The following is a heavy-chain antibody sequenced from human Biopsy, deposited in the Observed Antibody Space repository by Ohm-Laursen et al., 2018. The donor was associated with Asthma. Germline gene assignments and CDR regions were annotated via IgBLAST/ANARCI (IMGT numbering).Heavy chain of an antibody. V-gene: IGHV4-31*03. J-gene: IGHJ4*02. CDR2: IYYSGST. CDR1: YGSITSGGYY. Sequence: TLSLTCTVSYGSITSGGYYWTWIRQHPGKGLEWIGFIYYSGSTYYNPSLKSRVSISIDTSKNQFSLKLSSVTAADTAVYYCARGHGSGSYPGGFDYWGQGTLVTVSS. D-gene: IGHD3-10*01. CDR3: ARGHGSGSYPGGFDY.